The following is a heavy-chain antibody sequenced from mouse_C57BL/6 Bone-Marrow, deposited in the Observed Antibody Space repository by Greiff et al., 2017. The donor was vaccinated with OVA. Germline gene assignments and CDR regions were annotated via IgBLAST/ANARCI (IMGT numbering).Heavy chain of an antibody. CDR2: IDPENGDT. CDR3: TTYYYGPWCAY. Sequence: VQLQQSGAELVRPGASVKLSCTASGFNIKDDYMHWVKQRPEQGLEWIGWIDPENGDTKYASKFQGKATITADTSSNTSYLQLSSLTSEDTAVYYCTTYYYGPWCAYWGQGTLVTVSA. D-gene: IGHD1-1*01. V-gene: IGHV14-4*01. CDR1: GFNIKDDY. J-gene: IGHJ3*01.